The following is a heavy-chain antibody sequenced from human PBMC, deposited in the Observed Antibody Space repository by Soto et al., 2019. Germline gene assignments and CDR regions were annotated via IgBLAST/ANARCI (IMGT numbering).Heavy chain of an antibody. Sequence: GGSLRLSCAASGFTFDEYAMHWVRQAPGKGLEWVSTISGNGGTSYADFVRGRFTISRDNSKNTLYLQMNSLRAEDTAVYYCAKDAPGSGWLSDYWGQGTLVTVSS. CDR3: AKDAPGSGWLSDY. CDR1: GFTFDEYA. D-gene: IGHD3-22*01. J-gene: IGHJ4*02. V-gene: IGHV3-23*01. CDR2: ISGNGGT.